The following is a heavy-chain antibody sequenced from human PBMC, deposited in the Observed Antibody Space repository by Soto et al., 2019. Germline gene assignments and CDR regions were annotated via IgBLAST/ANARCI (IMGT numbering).Heavy chain of an antibody. Sequence: QVQLVQSGAEVKKPGSSVKVSCKASGGTFSNYAFSWVRQAPGQGLEWMGGMNPIFGTPNYAQKFRGRVTITADESTSTAYMELRSLRSEDTAVYYCARYPYSSGYYSIYYFGMDVWGQGTTVTVSS. CDR3: ARYPYSSGYYSIYYFGMDV. CDR2: MNPIFGTP. CDR1: GGTFSNYA. V-gene: IGHV1-69*01. D-gene: IGHD6-19*01. J-gene: IGHJ6*02.